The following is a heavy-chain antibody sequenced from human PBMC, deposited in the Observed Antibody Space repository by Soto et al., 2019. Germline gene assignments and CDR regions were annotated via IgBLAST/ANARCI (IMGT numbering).Heavy chain of an antibody. CDR2: MHPSGGT. CDR3: ATYDSYGDLDY. D-gene: IGHD4-17*01. V-gene: IGHV4-59*12. CDR1: GDSITNYC. Sequence: QVQLQESGPGLVQPSETLSLTCIGSGDSITNYCWTWIRQSPGKALEWSGHMHPSGGTYYDPSLKSRLTLSLDMAKHHFSLKLSGVTAADTAVYYCATYDSYGDLDYWGQGTLVTVSS. J-gene: IGHJ4*02.